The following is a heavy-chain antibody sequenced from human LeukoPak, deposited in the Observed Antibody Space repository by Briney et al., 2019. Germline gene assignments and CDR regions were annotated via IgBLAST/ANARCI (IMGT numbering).Heavy chain of an antibody. CDR1: GGSISSSSYY. CDR3: ASHDTLTGYVFDY. D-gene: IGHD3-9*01. J-gene: IGHJ4*02. Sequence: SETLSLTCTVSGGSISSSSYYWGWIRQPPGKGLEWIGSIYYSGSTYYNPSLKSRVTMSVDTSKNQFSLKLSSVTAADTAVYYCASHDTLTGYVFDYWGQGTLVTVSS. V-gene: IGHV4-39*01. CDR2: IYYSGST.